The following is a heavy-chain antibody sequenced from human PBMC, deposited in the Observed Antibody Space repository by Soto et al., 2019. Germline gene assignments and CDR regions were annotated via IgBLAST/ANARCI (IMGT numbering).Heavy chain of an antibody. J-gene: IGHJ5*02. V-gene: IGHV4-38-2*02. CDR3: ARDSSGYYWFDP. CDR2: IYHSGTT. CDR1: GFSISGGYF. Sequence: PSETLSLTCAVSGFSISGGYFWGWIRQPPGKGPEWLGSIYHSGTTYYNPSVKGRVTISVDTSKSQFSLKMSSVTAADTAVYYCARDSSGYYWFDPWGPGTLVTVSS. D-gene: IGHD3-22*01.